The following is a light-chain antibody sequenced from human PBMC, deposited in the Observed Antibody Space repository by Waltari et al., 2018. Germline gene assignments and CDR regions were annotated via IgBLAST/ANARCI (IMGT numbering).Light chain of an antibody. V-gene: IGKV3-15*01. J-gene: IGKJ1*01. CDR1: RHIGGS. CDR2: HAS. CDR3: QQYNNWPWT. Sequence: MTQSPDTLSMSAGESVTLSCRASRHIGGSLAWYRQKAGQAPRLLFYHASTRATGVADRFSAAGSGTDFTLTISSLQSEDFAVYYCQQYNNWPWTFGQGTKVEIK.